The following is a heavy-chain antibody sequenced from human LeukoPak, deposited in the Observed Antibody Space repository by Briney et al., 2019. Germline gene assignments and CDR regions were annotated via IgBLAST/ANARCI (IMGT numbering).Heavy chain of an antibody. CDR1: GFSFTSYA. CDR2: ASEDGGTT. J-gene: IGHJ4*02. D-gene: IGHD3-9*01. Sequence: GGSLRLSCAACGFSFTSYAMTWVRQAPGKGLEWVSAASEDGGTTYYADSVKGRFAISRDNTKNTLYLQMNSLRAEDTAVYYCAKDLGLQYYDILTGSEFDYWGQGNLVTVSS. V-gene: IGHV3-23*01. CDR3: AKDLGLQYYDILTGSEFDY.